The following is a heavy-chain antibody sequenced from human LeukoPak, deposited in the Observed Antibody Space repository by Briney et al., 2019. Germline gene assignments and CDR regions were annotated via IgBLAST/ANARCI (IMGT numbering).Heavy chain of an antibody. CDR1: GGSISSGSYY. V-gene: IGHV4-61*02. CDR2: IYTSGST. D-gene: IGHD3-3*01. Sequence: SQTLSLTCTVSGGSISSGSYYWSWIRQPAGKGLEWIGRIYTSGSTNYNPSLKSRVTISVDPSKNQFSLKLSSVTAADTAVYYCAREGYYDFWSGYLSWFDPWGQGTLVTVSS. CDR3: AREGYYDFWSGYLSWFDP. J-gene: IGHJ5*02.